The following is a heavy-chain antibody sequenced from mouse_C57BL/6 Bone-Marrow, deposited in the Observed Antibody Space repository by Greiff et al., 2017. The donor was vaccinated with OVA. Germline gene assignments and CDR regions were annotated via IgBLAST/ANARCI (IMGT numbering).Heavy chain of an antibody. CDR2: IYPRDGST. J-gene: IGHJ1*03. Sequence: QVQLQQSGPELVKPGASVKLSCKASGYTFTSYDINWVKQRPGQGLEWIGWIYPRDGSTKYNEKFKGKATLTVDTSSSTAYMELHSLTSEDSAVYFGASCYGSSYGYWYFDVWGTGTTVTVSS. D-gene: IGHD1-1*01. CDR1: GYTFTSYD. CDR3: ASCYGSSYGYWYFDV. V-gene: IGHV1-85*01.